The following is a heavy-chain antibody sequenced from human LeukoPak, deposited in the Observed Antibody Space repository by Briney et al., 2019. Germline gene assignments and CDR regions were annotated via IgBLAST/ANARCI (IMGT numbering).Heavy chain of an antibody. D-gene: IGHD2-2*01. CDR2: ISWNSGRI. Sequence: PGSSLRLSCAASGFTFDDYAMHWVRPAPGKGLEWVSGISWNSGRIGYADSVKGRFTISRDNAKNSLYLQMNSLRSEDTALYYCAKGYCSSTSCYLSYWGQGTLVTVSS. J-gene: IGHJ4*02. V-gene: IGHV3-9*01. CDR3: AKGYCSSTSCYLSY. CDR1: GFTFDDYA.